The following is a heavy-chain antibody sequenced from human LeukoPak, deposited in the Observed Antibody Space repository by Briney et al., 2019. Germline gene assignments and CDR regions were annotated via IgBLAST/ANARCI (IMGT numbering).Heavy chain of an antibody. Sequence: SETLSLTCTVSGVSISSSSYYWGWIRQPPGKGLEWIGSIYYSGSTYYNPSLKSRVTISVDTSKNQFSLKLSSVTAADTAVYYCAREGDGYNSFDYWGQGTLVTVSS. CDR2: IYYSGST. CDR3: AREGDGYNSFDY. CDR1: GVSISSSSYY. V-gene: IGHV4-39*07. D-gene: IGHD5-24*01. J-gene: IGHJ4*02.